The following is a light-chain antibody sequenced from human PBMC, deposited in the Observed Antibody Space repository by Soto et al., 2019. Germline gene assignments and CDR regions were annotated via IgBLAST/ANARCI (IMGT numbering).Light chain of an antibody. V-gene: IGKV3-20*01. CDR1: QSVSSRY. Sequence: EIVLTKSPGTLSLSPGARATLSCRASQSVSSRYLTWYQQKPVQAPRLRIYGASSRATAIPDRFSGSGSGTDFNLRISTLEPEDLAVYSCEQYDGSPSITFGQGTRLVIK. J-gene: IGKJ5*01. CDR2: GAS. CDR3: EQYDGSPSIT.